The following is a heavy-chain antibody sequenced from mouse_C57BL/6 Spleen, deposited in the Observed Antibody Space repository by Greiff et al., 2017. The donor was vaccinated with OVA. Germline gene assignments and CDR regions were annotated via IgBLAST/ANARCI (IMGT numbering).Heavy chain of an antibody. CDR2: IDPNSGGT. Sequence: QVHVKQPGAELVKPGASVKLSCKASGYTFTSYWMHWVKQRPGRGLEWIGRIDPNSGGTKYNEKFKSKATLTVDKPSSTAYMQLSSLTSEDSAVYYCARSNWDTYYFDYWGQGTTLTVSS. D-gene: IGHD4-1*01. CDR3: ARSNWDTYYFDY. CDR1: GYTFTSYW. J-gene: IGHJ2*01. V-gene: IGHV1-72*01.